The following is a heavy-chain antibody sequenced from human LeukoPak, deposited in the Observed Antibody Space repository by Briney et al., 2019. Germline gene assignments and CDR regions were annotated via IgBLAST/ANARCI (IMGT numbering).Heavy chain of an antibody. D-gene: IGHD1-26*01. Sequence: GGSLRLSCAASGVTYSSHWMSWVRQAPGKGLEWVANIKEDGSEKYHVESVKGRFTISRDNAKNSLWLQMNSLRAEDPAVYYCARERGRGRDSPWFDYRGQGTLVTVSS. CDR2: IKEDGSEK. CDR3: ARERGRGRDSPWFDY. CDR1: GVTYSSHW. V-gene: IGHV3-7*03. J-gene: IGHJ4*02.